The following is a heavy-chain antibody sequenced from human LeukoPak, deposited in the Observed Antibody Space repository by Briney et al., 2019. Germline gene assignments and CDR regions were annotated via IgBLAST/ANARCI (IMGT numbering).Heavy chain of an antibody. CDR2: INPNSGGT. CDR1: GYTFTGYY. CDR3: ALYYYGSGSQGSHYYYYYYTDV. Sequence: ASVKVSCKASGYTFTGYYMHWVRQAPGQGLEWMGWINPNSGGTNYAQKFQGRVTMTRDTSISTAYMELSRLRSDDTAVYYCALYYYGSGSQGSHYYYYYYTDVWGKGTTVTISS. V-gene: IGHV1-2*02. J-gene: IGHJ6*03. D-gene: IGHD3-10*01.